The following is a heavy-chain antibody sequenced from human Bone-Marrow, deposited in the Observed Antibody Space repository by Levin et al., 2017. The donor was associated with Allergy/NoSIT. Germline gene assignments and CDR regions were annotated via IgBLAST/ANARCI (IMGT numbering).Heavy chain of an antibody. CDR3: ARDLHNYGSGSYSGGFHY. CDR2: IYYSGST. CDR1: GGSINSGDYY. Sequence: SETLSLTCTVSGGSINSGDYYWTWIRQPPGKGLEWIGYIYYSGSTYYNPSLKSRLTMSIDTSKNQFSLRLSSVTAADTAVYFCARDLHNYGSGSYSGGFHYWGQGALVTVSS. V-gene: IGHV4-30-4*01. J-gene: IGHJ4*02. D-gene: IGHD3-10*01.